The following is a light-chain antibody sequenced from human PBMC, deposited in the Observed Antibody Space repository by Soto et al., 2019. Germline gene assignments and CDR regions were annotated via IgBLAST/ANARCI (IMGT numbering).Light chain of an antibody. V-gene: IGKV1-27*01. CDR3: QQYNSVPLT. Sequence: DSQMTQYPSSLAASVGDRVTINCRARQGIITYLAWYQQKPGKVPKLLIYAASTLQSGVPSRFSGSGSGTDFTLTISSLPPEDVATYYCQQYNSVPLTFGGGTKVELK. CDR1: QGIITY. J-gene: IGKJ4*02. CDR2: AAS.